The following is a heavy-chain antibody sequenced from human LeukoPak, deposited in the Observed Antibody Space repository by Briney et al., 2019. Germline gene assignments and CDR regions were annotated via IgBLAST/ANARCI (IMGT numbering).Heavy chain of an antibody. V-gene: IGHV3-30*04. CDR1: GFTFSSYA. CDR3: ARDRYSHSGNNWFDP. J-gene: IGHJ5*02. CDR2: ISYDGSNK. D-gene: IGHD3-10*01. Sequence: PGGSLRLSCAASGFTFSSYAMHWVRQAPGKGLDWVAVISYDGSNKYYSDSVKGRFTISRDNSKNTLYLQMNSLRLEDTAVYYCARDRYSHSGNNWFDPWGQGTLVTVSS.